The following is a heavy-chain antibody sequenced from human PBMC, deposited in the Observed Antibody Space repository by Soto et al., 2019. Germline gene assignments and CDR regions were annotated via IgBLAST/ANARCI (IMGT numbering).Heavy chain of an antibody. CDR2: INHSGST. J-gene: IGHJ6*02. D-gene: IGHD6-19*01. CDR3: ARGLSSGPMRAYYYYGMDV. V-gene: IGHV4-34*01. CDR1: GGSFSGYY. Sequence: SETLSLTCAVYGGSFSGYYWSWIRQPPGKGLEWIGEINHSGSTNYNPSLKSRVTISVDTSKNQFSLKLSSVTAADTAVYYCARGLSSGPMRAYYYYGMDVWGQGTTVTVSS.